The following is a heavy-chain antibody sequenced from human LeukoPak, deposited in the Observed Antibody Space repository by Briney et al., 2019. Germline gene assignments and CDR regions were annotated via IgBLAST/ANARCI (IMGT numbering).Heavy chain of an antibody. CDR1: GYTFTSYG. V-gene: IGHV1-18*01. D-gene: IGHD2-21*02. Sequence: ASVKVSCKASGYTFTSYGISWVRQAPGQGLEWMGWISAYNGNTNYAQKLQGRVTMTTDTSTSTAYMELRSLRSDDTAVYYCARAWHIVVVTDPTAYYGMDVWGQGTTVTVSS. CDR2: ISAYNGNT. J-gene: IGHJ6*02. CDR3: ARAWHIVVVTDPTAYYGMDV.